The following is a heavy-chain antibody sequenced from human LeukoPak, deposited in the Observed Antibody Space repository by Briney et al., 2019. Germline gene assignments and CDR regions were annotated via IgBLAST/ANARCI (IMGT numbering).Heavy chain of an antibody. V-gene: IGHV4-59*01. CDR3: AREKQLVIDY. J-gene: IGHJ4*02. CDR2: IYYSGST. CDR1: GGSIRSLY. D-gene: IGHD6-13*01. Sequence: SETLALTRTVSGGSIRSLYWSWSRQHPGEGLEWIGYIYYSGSTNYNPSLKSRVTISVDTSKNQFSLKLSSVTAADTAVYYCAREKQLVIDYWGQGTLVTVSS.